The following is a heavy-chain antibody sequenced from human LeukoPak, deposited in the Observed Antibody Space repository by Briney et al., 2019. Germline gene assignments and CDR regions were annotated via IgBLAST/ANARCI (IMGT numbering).Heavy chain of an antibody. V-gene: IGHV1-24*01. Sequence: ASVKVSCKVSGYTLTELSMHWVRQAPGKGLEWMGGFDPEDGETIYAQKFQGRVTMTEDTSTDTAYMELSSLRSEDTAVYYCATAGFTMVRGVFFDYWGQGTLVTVSS. D-gene: IGHD3-10*01. CDR2: FDPEDGET. CDR3: ATAGFTMVRGVFFDY. J-gene: IGHJ4*02. CDR1: GYTLTELS.